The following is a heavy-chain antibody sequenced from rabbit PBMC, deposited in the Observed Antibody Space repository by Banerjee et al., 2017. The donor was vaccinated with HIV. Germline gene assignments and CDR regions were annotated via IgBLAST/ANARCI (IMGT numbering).Heavy chain of an antibody. CDR2: IYVGSGGST. CDR1: AFSFSNKYV. V-gene: IGHV1S45*01. J-gene: IGHJ4*01. CDR3: ARGSSRTNL. D-gene: IGHD1-1*01. Sequence: QEQLEESGGDLVKPEGSLTLTCTASAFSFSNKYVMCWVRQAPGKGLEWIACIYVGSGGSTYYANWAKGRFTISKTSSTTVTLQMTSLTAADTATYFCARGSSRTNLWGQGTLVTVS.